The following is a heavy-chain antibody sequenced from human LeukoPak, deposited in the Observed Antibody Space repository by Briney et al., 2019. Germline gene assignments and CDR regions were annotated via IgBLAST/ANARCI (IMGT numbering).Heavy chain of an antibody. CDR2: ISGSGVST. J-gene: IGHJ3*02. CDR1: GFTFSSYA. D-gene: IGHD4-17*01. CDR3: AKDRSDYGGYPPGAFDI. V-gene: IGHV3-23*01. Sequence: GGSLRLSCAASGFTFSSYAMSWVRQAAGKGLEWVSAISGSGVSTYYADSVKGRFTVSRDNSKNTLYLQINSLRAEDTAVYYCAKDRSDYGGYPPGAFDIWGQGTMVTVSS.